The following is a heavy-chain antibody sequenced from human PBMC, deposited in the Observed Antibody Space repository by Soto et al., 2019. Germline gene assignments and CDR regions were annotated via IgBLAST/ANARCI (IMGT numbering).Heavy chain of an antibody. CDR2: IYYSGST. J-gene: IGHJ5*02. CDR3: ARGGYCSSTSCPTQNNWFDP. Sequence: PSETLSLTCTVSGGSISSGGYYWSWIRQHPGKGLEWIGYIYYSGSTYYNPSLKSRVTISVDTSKNQFSLKLSSVTAADTAVYYCARGGYCSSTSCPTQNNWFDPWGQGTLVTVS. CDR1: GGSISSGGYY. D-gene: IGHD2-2*01. V-gene: IGHV4-31*03.